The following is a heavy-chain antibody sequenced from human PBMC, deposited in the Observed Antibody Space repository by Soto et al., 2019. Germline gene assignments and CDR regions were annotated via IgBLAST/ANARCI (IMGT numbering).Heavy chain of an antibody. V-gene: IGHV1-69*13. CDR1: GGTFSSYA. Sequence: GASVKVSCKASGGTFSSYAISWVRQAPGQGLEWMGGIIPIFGTANYAQKFQGRVTITADESTSTAYMELSSLRSEDTAVYYCARTGYCSGGSCYSPHYYYGMDVWGQGTTVTVSS. D-gene: IGHD2-15*01. CDR2: IIPIFGTA. J-gene: IGHJ6*02. CDR3: ARTGYCSGGSCYSPHYYYGMDV.